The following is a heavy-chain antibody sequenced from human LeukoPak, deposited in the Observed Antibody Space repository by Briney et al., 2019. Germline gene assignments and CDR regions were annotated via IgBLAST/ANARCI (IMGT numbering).Heavy chain of an antibody. Sequence: QTSETLSLTCTVSGGSIRSGSHHWGWFRQSPGKGLEWIGSLYYSRTTYYNPSLNSRVTISVVTSKNQFSLQLNSVTAADTAVYYCARHDGRGGNTMGALDSWGQGSLVTVSS. CDR2: LYYSRTT. V-gene: IGHV4-39*01. CDR1: GGSIRSGSHH. D-gene: IGHD3-3*01. CDR3: ARHDGRGGNTMGALDS. J-gene: IGHJ4*02.